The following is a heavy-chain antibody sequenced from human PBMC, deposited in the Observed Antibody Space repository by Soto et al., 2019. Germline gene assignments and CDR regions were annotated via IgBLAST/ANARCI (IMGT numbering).Heavy chain of an antibody. CDR1: GYTFTSYG. CDR3: ARPNSSSWYRQIYYYYGMDV. J-gene: IGHJ6*02. CDR2: ISAYNGNT. V-gene: IGHV1-18*04. D-gene: IGHD6-13*01. Sequence: ASVNVSCKASGYTFTSYGISWVRQAPGQGLEWMGWISAYNGNTNYAQKFQGRVTITADKSTSTAYMELSSLRSEDTAVYYCARPNSSSWYRQIYYYYGMDVWGQGTTVTVSS.